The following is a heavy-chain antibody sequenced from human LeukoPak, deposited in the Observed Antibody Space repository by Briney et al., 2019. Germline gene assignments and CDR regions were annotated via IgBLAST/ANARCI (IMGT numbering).Heavy chain of an antibody. D-gene: IGHD5-18*01. Sequence: PSETLSLTCTVSGGSISSGDYYWSWIRQPPGKGLEWIGYIYYSGSTYYNPSLKSRVTISVDTSKNQFSLKLSSVTAGDTAVYYCARAPRAGYSYGSDYWGQGTLVTVSS. CDR1: GGSISSGDYY. CDR3: ARAPRAGYSYGSDY. CDR2: IYYSGST. J-gene: IGHJ4*02. V-gene: IGHV4-30-4*01.